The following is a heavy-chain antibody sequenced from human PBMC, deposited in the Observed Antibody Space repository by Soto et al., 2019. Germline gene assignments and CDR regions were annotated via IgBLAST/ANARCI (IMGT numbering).Heavy chain of an antibody. J-gene: IGHJ5*02. D-gene: IGHD2-2*01. CDR3: AKEDVDCISTSCYFGFDP. V-gene: IGHV3-7*01. Sequence: PGGSLRLSCSASGFSFSVFWMSWVRQAPGKGLEWVANIKQDGSETYFVDSVKGRFTISRDNAKNSVYLQMNSLRAEDTAVYYCAKEDVDCISTSCYFGFDPWGQGTLVTVSS. CDR2: IKQDGSET. CDR1: GFSFSVFW.